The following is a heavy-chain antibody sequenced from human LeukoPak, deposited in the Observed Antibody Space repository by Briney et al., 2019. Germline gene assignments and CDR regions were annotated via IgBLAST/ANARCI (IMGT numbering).Heavy chain of an antibody. D-gene: IGHD6-13*01. CDR1: GGSISSYY. CDR3: ARQGIVAVASWFDP. Sequence: SETLSLTCTVSGGSISSYYWSWIRQPPGKGLEWIGYIYYSGSTNYNPSLKSRVTISVDTSKNQFSLKLSSVTAADTAVYYCARQGIVAVASWFDPWGQGTLVTVSS. V-gene: IGHV4-59*08. J-gene: IGHJ5*02. CDR2: IYYSGST.